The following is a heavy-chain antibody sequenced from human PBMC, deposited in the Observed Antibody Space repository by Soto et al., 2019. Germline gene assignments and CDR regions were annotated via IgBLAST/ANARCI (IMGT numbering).Heavy chain of an antibody. J-gene: IGHJ4*02. CDR2: IWYDGSNK. CDR3: ARDLPPYSSGYYFDY. CDR1: GFTFSSYG. Sequence: PVGSLRLSCAASGFTFSSYGMHWVRQAPGKGLEWVAVIWYDGSNKYYADSVKGRFTISRDNSKNTLYLQMNSLRAEDTAVYYCARDLPPYSSGYYFDYWGQGTLVTVSS. D-gene: IGHD3-22*01. V-gene: IGHV3-33*01.